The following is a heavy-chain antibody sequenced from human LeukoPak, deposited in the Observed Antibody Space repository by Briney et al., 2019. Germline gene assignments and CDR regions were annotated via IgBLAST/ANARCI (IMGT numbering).Heavy chain of an antibody. Sequence: GESLKISCKASGYSFTNYWIGWVRQMPGKGLEWMGILSSVDSDTRDSPSFQGRVTMSADKSISTAYLQWTSLQASDTAMYYCARQGITGYCSGGSCSKDAFDIWGQGTMVTVSS. V-gene: IGHV5-51*01. CDR2: LSSVDSDT. D-gene: IGHD2-15*01. CDR3: ARQGITGYCSGGSCSKDAFDI. J-gene: IGHJ3*02. CDR1: GYSFTNYW.